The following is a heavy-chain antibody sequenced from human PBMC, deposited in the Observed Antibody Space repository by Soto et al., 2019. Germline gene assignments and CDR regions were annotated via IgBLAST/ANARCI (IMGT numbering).Heavy chain of an antibody. Sequence: GGSLRLSCAASGITISNYPMSWVRQAPGKGLEWVSSISGSGGSTYYADSVKGRITISRDDSKNTLYLQMNSLRAEDTAVYYCAKDALLMSTWPYYFDDWGQGALVTVSS. CDR1: GITISNYP. D-gene: IGHD2-21*01. CDR2: ISGSGGST. J-gene: IGHJ4*02. CDR3: AKDALLMSTWPYYFDD. V-gene: IGHV3-23*01.